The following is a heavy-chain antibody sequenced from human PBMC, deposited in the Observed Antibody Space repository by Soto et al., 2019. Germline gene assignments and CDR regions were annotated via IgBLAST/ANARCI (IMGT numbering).Heavy chain of an antibody. CDR3: ARADGDYVGWFDP. D-gene: IGHD4-17*01. Sequence: EVQLVESGGGLVQPGGSLRLSCAASGFTFSSYDMHWVRQATGKGLEWVSAIGTAGDTYYPGSVKGRFTISRENAKNSLYLQMNSLRAEDTAVYYCARADGDYVGWFDPWGQGTLVTVSS. J-gene: IGHJ5*02. CDR2: IGTAGDT. CDR1: GFTFSSYD. V-gene: IGHV3-13*01.